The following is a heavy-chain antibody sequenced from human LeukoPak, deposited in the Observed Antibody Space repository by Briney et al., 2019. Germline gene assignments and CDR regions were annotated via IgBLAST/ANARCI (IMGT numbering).Heavy chain of an antibody. CDR3: ARERSSGSYFEPTPDY. Sequence: GGSLRLSCAASGFIFTDYWMYWVRQAPGKGLAWVANIKEDGSEKNYVDSVKGRFTISRDNAKNSLYLQMNSLRAEDTAVYYCARERSSGSYFEPTPDYWGQGTLVTVSS. J-gene: IGHJ4*02. V-gene: IGHV3-7*01. D-gene: IGHD1-26*01. CDR1: GFIFTDYW. CDR2: IKEDGSEK.